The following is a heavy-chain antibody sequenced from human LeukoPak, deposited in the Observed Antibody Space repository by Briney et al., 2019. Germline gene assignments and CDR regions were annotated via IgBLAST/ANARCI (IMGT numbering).Heavy chain of an antibody. J-gene: IGHJ2*01. V-gene: IGHV1-69*04. Sequence: SVKVSCKASGGTFSSYAISWVRQAPGQGLEWMGRIIPILGIANYAQKFQGRVTITADKSTSTAYMELSSLRSEDTAVYYCARPHRSGGNSWYFDPWGRGTLVTVSS. CDR3: ARPHRSGGNSWYFDP. CDR2: IIPILGIA. D-gene: IGHD4-23*01. CDR1: GGTFSSYA.